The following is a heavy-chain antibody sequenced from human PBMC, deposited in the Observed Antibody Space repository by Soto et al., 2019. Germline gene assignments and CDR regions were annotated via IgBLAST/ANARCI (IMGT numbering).Heavy chain of an antibody. CDR2: ISWNSGSI. V-gene: IGHV3-9*01. CDR3: AKDGLKWEPLNYFDY. D-gene: IGHD1-26*01. Sequence: EVQLVESGGGLVQPGRSLRLSCAASGFTFEDYAMHWVRQAPGKGLEWVSGISWNSGSIGYADSVKGRFTISRDNAKNSLYLQMNSLRAEDTALYYCAKDGLKWEPLNYFDYWGQGTLVTVSS. J-gene: IGHJ4*02. CDR1: GFTFEDYA.